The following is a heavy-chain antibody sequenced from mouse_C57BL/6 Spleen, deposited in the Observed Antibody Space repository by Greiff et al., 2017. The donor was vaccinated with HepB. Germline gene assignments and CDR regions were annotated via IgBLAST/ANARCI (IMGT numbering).Heavy chain of an antibody. D-gene: IGHD1-1*01. J-gene: IGHJ3*01. Sequence: QVQLKQPGTELVKPGASVKLSCKASGYTFTSYWMHWVKQRPGQGLEWIGNINPSNGGTNYNEKFKSKATLTVDKSSSTAYMQLSSLTSEYSAVYYCARLGYYGSSYSWFAYWGQGTLVTVSA. CDR2: INPSNGGT. CDR1: GYTFTSYW. CDR3: ARLGYYGSSYSWFAY. V-gene: IGHV1-53*01.